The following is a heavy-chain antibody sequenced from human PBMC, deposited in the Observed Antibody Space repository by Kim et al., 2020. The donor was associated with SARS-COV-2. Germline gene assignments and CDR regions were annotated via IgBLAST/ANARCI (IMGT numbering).Heavy chain of an antibody. CDR3: ARVVGVYPGIAAAGTRDVGFDY. D-gene: IGHD6-13*01. V-gene: IGHV1-18*01. CDR2: ISAYNGNT. Sequence: ASVKVSCKASGYTFTSYGISWVRQAPGQGLEWMGWISAYNGNTNYAQKLQGRVTMTTDTSTSTAYMELRSLRSDDTAVYYCARVVGVYPGIAAAGTRDVGFDYWGQGTLVAVSS. CDR1: GYTFTSYG. J-gene: IGHJ4*02.